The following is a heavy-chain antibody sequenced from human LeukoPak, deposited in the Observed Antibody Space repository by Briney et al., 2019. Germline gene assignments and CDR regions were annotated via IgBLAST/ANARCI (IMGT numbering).Heavy chain of an antibody. Sequence: GGSLRLSCAASGFTFSSSAMSWVRQAPGKGLEWVSTISGSGGSTYYADSVKGRFTISRDNSKNTLYLQMNSLRAEDTAVYYCAKDSHYDILTGPSYGMDVWGQGTTVTVSS. D-gene: IGHD3-9*01. CDR3: AKDSHYDILTGPSYGMDV. V-gene: IGHV3-23*01. CDR2: ISGSGGST. J-gene: IGHJ6*02. CDR1: GFTFSSSA.